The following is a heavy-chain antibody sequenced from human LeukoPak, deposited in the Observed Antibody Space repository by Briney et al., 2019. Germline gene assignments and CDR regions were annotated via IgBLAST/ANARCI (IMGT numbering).Heavy chain of an antibody. J-gene: IGHJ4*02. CDR1: GGSFSGYY. CDR3: ARLAGYCSSTSCYTRRYSSSWPFDY. D-gene: IGHD2-2*02. V-gene: IGHV4-34*01. CDR2: INHSGST. Sequence: SETLSLTCAVYGGSFSGYYWSWIRQPPGKGLEWIGEINHSGSTNYNPSLKSRVTISVDTSKNQFSLKLSSVTAADTAVYYCARLAGYCSSTSCYTRRYSSSWPFDYWGQGTLVTVS.